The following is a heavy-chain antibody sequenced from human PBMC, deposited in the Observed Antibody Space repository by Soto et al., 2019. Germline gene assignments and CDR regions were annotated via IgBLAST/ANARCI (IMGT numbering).Heavy chain of an antibody. V-gene: IGHV4-59*01. CDR3: ASGLISMVRGAPFDI. Sequence: PSETLSLTCNVSSGSINDYYWSWIRQPPGKGLEWIGYIYYRGNTNYNPDLKSRVTISVDTSKNQFSLKLSSVTAADTAVYYCASGLISMVRGAPFDIWGQGTMVTVSS. J-gene: IGHJ3*02. CDR1: SGSINDYY. D-gene: IGHD3-10*01. CDR2: IYYRGNT.